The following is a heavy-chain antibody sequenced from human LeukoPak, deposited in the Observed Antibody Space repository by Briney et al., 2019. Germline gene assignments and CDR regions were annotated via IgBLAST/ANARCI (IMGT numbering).Heavy chain of an antibody. CDR1: GFTFSNDD. CDR3: AKAREALIVVVVAATLSAFDI. J-gene: IGHJ3*02. Sequence: GGSLRLSCAASGFTFSNDDMNWVRQAPGKGLEWVSGISGNGRTYYAGSVKGRFTISRDNSKNTLYLQMNSLRAEDTAVYYCAKAREALIVVVVAATLSAFDIXGQ. D-gene: IGHD2-15*01. V-gene: IGHV3-23*01. CDR2: ISGNGRT.